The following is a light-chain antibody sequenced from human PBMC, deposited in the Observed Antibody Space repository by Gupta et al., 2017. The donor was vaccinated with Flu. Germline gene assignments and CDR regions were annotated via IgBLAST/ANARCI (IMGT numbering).Light chain of an antibody. J-gene: IGLJ2*01. CDR2: YDN. Sequence: SSTNIGGNNVYSYHQLPGTTPKHLIYYDNHQRSGVPDQCSGSKSGASAALAISGRRYEEEADDYCAAWYNSLSGWVFGGGTKLTVL. V-gene: IGLV1-47*02. CDR3: AAWYNSLSGWV. CDR1: STNIGGNN.